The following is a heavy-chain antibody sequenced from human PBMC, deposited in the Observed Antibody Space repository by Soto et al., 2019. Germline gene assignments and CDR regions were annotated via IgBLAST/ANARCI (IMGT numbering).Heavy chain of an antibody. CDR2: IYYSGST. Sequence: TLSLTGAGSGGSISSGDYYWSWIRQPPGKGLEWIGYIYYSGSTYYNPSLKSRVTISVDTSKNQFSLKLSSVTAADTAVYYCARGDTAMVIGAFDIWGQGTMVTV. CDR3: ARGDTAMVIGAFDI. CDR1: GGSISSGDYY. D-gene: IGHD5-18*01. V-gene: IGHV4-30-4*01. J-gene: IGHJ3*02.